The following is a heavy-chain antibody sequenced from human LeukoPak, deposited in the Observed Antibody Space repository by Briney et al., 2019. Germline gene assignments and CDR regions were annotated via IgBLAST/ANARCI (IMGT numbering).Heavy chain of an antibody. CDR3: AREYYDILTGPLGWFDP. D-gene: IGHD3-9*01. CDR2: IFYSGIT. CDR1: GGSISSYY. V-gene: IGHV4-39*07. Sequence: SETLSLTCTVSGGSISSYYWGWIRQPPGKGLEWIGSIFYSGITYYNPSLKSRGTISIDTSKNQFSLKLSSVTAADTAVYYCAREYYDILTGPLGWFDPWGQGSLVTVSS. J-gene: IGHJ5*02.